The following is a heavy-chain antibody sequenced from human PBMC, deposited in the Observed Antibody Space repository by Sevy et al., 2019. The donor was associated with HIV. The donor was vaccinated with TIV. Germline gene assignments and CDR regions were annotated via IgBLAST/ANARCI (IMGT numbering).Heavy chain of an antibody. CDR2: IKQDGSEN. J-gene: IGHJ6*02. CDR3: ARAGGDTVVVSTAIGILIMDV. Sequence: GGSLRLSCTASGFIFSNYWMSWVRQAPGKGLEWVANIKQDGSENYYVDSVKGRFTISRDNTKNSLYLQMNSLRAEDTAVYYCARAGGDTVVVSTAIGILIMDVWGQGTTVTVSS. D-gene: IGHD2-2*02. CDR1: GFIFSNYW. V-gene: IGHV3-7*01.